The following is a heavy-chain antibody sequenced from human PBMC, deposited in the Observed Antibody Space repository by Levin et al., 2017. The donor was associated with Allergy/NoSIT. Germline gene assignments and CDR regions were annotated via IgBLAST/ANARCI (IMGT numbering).Heavy chain of an antibody. J-gene: IGHJ4*02. CDR3: AREGIAVAGFDY. CDR2: INPSGGST. Sequence: GESLKISCKASGYTFTSYYMHWVRQAPGQGLEWMGIINPSGGSTSYAQKFQGRVTMTRDTSTSTVYMELSSLRSEDTAVYYCAREGIAVAGFDYWGQGTLVTVSS. V-gene: IGHV1-46*01. CDR1: GYTFTSYY. D-gene: IGHD6-19*01.